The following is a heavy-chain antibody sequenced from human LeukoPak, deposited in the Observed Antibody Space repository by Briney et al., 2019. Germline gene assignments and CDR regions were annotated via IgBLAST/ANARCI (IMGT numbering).Heavy chain of an antibody. CDR1: RFTFSSYA. CDR3: TKEVHYDDSDSYFYYMDV. Sequence: GGSLCCYCAASRFTFSSYAMNWVRQAPGKGLEWVAVISYDGSHKYYADSVKGRFTISRDNSKNTLYLQMNNLRPEDTAIYYCTKEVHYDDSDSYFYYMDVWGKGTTVTVSS. CDR2: ISYDGSHK. V-gene: IGHV3-30*04. D-gene: IGHD3-22*01. J-gene: IGHJ6*03.